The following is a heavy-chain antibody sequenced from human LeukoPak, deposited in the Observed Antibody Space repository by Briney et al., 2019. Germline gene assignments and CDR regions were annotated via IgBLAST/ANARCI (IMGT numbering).Heavy chain of an antibody. V-gene: IGHV1-18*01. D-gene: IGHD2-2*01. CDR2: ISAYSGNT. J-gene: IGHJ4*02. CDR1: GYTFTSYG. CDR3: ARGLGYCSSTSCHGDY. Sequence: ASVKVSCKASGYTFTSYGISWVRQAPGQGLEWMGWISAYSGNTNYAQKLQGRVTMTTDTSTSTAYMELRSLRSDDTAVYYCARGLGYCSSTSCHGDYWGQGTLVTVSS.